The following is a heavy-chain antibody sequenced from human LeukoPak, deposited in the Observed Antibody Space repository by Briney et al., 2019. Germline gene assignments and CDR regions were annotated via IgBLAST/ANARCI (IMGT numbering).Heavy chain of an antibody. D-gene: IGHD6-13*01. J-gene: IGHJ4*02. CDR1: GYIFTGYY. CDR3: ASGWYDRSWYFAN. Sequence: GASVKVSCKASGYIFTGYYMHWVRQAPGQGLEWMGWINPNSGDTKYEQKFQGRVTMTRDTSFTTAYMELNRLTSDDTAVYYCASGWYDRSWYFANWGQGTLVTVSS. CDR2: INPNSGDT. V-gene: IGHV1-2*02.